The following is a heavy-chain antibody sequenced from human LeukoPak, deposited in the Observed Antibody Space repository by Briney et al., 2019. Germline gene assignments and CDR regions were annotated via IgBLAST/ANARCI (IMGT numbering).Heavy chain of an antibody. CDR3: AKGREPRTIAAAGKHGFDY. J-gene: IGHJ4*02. CDR2: ISGSGGST. D-gene: IGHD6-13*01. V-gene: IGHV3-23*01. Sequence: PGGSLRLSCAASGFTFSSYAMSWVRQAPGKGLEWVSAISGSGGSTYYADSVKGRFTISRDNSKNTLYLQMNSLRAEDTAVYYCAKGREPRTIAAAGKHGFDYWGQGTLVTVSS. CDR1: GFTFSSYA.